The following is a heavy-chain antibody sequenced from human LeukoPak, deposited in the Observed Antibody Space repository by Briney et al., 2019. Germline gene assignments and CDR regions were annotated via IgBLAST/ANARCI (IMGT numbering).Heavy chain of an antibody. CDR1: GGSISSYY. CDR2: IYTSGST. V-gene: IGHV4-4*07. Sequence: PSETLSLTCTVSGGSISSYYWSWIRQPAGKGLEWIGRIYTSGSTNYNPSLKSRVTMSVDTSKNQFSLKLSFVTAADTAVYYCARDLGYCSSTSCPHLFDPWGQGTLVTVSS. J-gene: IGHJ5*02. CDR3: ARDLGYCSSTSCPHLFDP. D-gene: IGHD2-2*01.